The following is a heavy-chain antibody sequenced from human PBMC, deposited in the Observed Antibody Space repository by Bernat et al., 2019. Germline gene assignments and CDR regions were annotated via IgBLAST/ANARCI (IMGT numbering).Heavy chain of an antibody. D-gene: IGHD6-13*01. CDR2: IKSKPDGETA. V-gene: IGHV3-15*01. CDR1: GFTFNNAW. Sequence: EVQLVESGGGLVKPGGSLRLSCVASGFTFNNAWMCWVRQAPGKGLEWVGRIKSKPDGETADYAAPVKGRFTISRDDSENTLSLQMNSLKTEDTALYYCARVFRAGPKVDAFDIWGQGTVVTVSP. J-gene: IGHJ3*02. CDR3: ARVFRAGPKVDAFDI.